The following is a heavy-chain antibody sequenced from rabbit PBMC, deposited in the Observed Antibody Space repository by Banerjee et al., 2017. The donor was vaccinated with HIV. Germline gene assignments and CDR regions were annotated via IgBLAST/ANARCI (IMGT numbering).Heavy chain of an antibody. V-gene: IGHV1S40*01. CDR1: GFSFSISYY. CDR3: ARVRFYDDYFDIGNL. D-gene: IGHD2-1*01. J-gene: IGHJ4*01. CDR2: IDTSRGST. Sequence: QSLEESGGDLVKPGASLTLTCTASGFSFSISYYMCWVRQAPGKGPEWIACIDTSRGSTYYASWAKVRFTISKTSSITVTLQMTGLTAADTATYFCARVRFYDDYFDIGNLWGQCTLVTVS.